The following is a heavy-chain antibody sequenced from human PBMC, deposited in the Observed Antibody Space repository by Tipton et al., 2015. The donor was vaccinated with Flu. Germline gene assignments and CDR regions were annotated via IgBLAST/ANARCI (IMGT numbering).Heavy chain of an antibody. D-gene: IGHD2-21*01. J-gene: IGHJ4*02. V-gene: IGHV3-7*03. CDR1: GFTFSTFW. CDR3: ARQVGGGDCY. Sequence: SLRLSCAASGFTFSTFWMHWVRQAPGKGLEWVANINQDGSVKYFVDSVKGRFTISRDNAKNSLYLQMNSLRAEDTAVYYCARQVGGGDCYWGQGILVTVSS. CDR2: INQDGSVK.